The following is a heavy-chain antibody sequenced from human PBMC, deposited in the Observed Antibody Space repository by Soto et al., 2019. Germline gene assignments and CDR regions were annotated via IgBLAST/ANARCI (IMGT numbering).Heavy chain of an antibody. V-gene: IGHV3-30*18. CDR2: ISYDGSNK. CDR1: GFTFSSYG. J-gene: IGHJ6*02. Sequence: QVQLVESGGGVVQPGRSLRLSCAASGFTFSSYGMHWVRQAPGKGLEWVAVISYDGSNKYYADSVKGRFTISRDNSKNPLYLQMNSLRAEDTAVYYCAKDLAYGGFDGMDVWGQGTTVTVSS. D-gene: IGHD4-17*01. CDR3: AKDLAYGGFDGMDV.